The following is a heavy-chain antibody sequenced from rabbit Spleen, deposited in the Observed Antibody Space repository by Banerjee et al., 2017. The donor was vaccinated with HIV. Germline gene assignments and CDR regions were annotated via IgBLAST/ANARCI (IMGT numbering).Heavy chain of an antibody. CDR1: GFTLSSYY. D-gene: IGHD8-1*01. J-gene: IGHJ6*01. CDR2: IDPVFGIT. Sequence: QSLEESGGGLVQPGGSLKLSCKASGFTLSSYYMNWVRQAPGKGLEWIGYIDPVFGITYYANWVNGRFSISRENAQNTVFLQMTSLTAADTATYFCARDTGSSFSSYGMDLWGQGTLVTVS. V-gene: IGHV1S7*01. CDR3: ARDTGSSFSSYGMDL.